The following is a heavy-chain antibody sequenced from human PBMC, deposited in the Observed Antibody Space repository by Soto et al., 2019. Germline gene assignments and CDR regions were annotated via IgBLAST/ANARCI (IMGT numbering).Heavy chain of an antibody. CDR1: GFTFSSYE. D-gene: IGHD4-17*01. V-gene: IGHV3-48*03. CDR2: ISSSGSTI. J-gene: IGHJ6*04. CDR3: ARQAYGGNSFLRSAPLKLGYYYYGMDV. Sequence: GGSLRLSCGVSGFTFSSYEMNWVRQAPGKGLEWVSYISSSGSTIYYADSVKGRFTISRDNAKNSLYLQMNSLRAEDTAVYYCARQAYGGNSFLRSAPLKLGYYYYGMDVWGKGTKGTVSS.